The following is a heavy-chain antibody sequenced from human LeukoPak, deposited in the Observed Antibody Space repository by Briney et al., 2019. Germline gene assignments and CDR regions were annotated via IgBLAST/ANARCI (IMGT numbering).Heavy chain of an antibody. Sequence: SETLSLTCAVYGGSFSGYYWSWIRQPPGKGLEWIGEINHSGSTNYNPSLKSRVTISVDTSKNQFSLKLSSVTAADTAVYYYARGLSSRLRYYYYYGMDVWGKGTTVTVSS. D-gene: IGHD4-17*01. J-gene: IGHJ6*04. CDR2: INHSGST. CDR1: GGSFSGYY. V-gene: IGHV4-34*01. CDR3: ARGLSSRLRYYYYYGMDV.